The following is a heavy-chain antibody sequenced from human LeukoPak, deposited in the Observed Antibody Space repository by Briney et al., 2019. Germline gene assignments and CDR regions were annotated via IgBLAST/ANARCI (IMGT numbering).Heavy chain of an antibody. V-gene: IGHV5-51*01. J-gene: IGHJ5*02. CDR1: GYSFTNYW. CDR2: IYPGDSDT. D-gene: IGHD2-2*01. Sequence: GESLKISCKGSGYSFTNYWIGWVRPMPGKGLEWMGIIYPGDSDTRYSPSFQGQVTISADKSISTAFLQWTSLKASDTAIYYCARQRCSSTNTCYESHRWFDAWGQGTLVTVSS. CDR3: ARQRCSSTNTCYESHRWFDA.